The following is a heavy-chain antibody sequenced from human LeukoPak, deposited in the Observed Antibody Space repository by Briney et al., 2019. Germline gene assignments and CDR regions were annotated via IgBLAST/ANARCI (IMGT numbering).Heavy chain of an antibody. CDR3: ARDNYDSSGYYFD. CDR1: GFTFSSYE. V-gene: IGHV3-48*03. CDR2: ISSSGSTT. J-gene: IGHJ4*02. Sequence: GGSLRLSCAASGFTFSSYEMNWVRQAPGKGLEWVSYISSSGSTTHYAVSVKGRFTISRDNAKKSLYLQMNSLRAEDTAVYYCARDNYDSSGYYFDWGQGTLVTVSS. D-gene: IGHD3-22*01.